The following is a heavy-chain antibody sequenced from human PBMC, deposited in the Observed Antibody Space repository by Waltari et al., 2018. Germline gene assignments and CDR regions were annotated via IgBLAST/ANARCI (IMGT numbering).Heavy chain of an antibody. CDR3: ARGSTTLTRHLDY. CDR1: GFTFSIHS. Sequence: EVQLVESGGGLVKPGGSLRLSCAASGFTFSIHSMAWVRQAPGKGLEWILVLSSRIDDRIYADSVRGRFIISRDNAQNSLYLQLYDLRADDTAIYYCARGSTTLTRHLDYWGQGTLVTVSS. D-gene: IGHD5-12*01. J-gene: IGHJ4*02. V-gene: IGHV3-21*02. CDR2: LSSRIDDR.